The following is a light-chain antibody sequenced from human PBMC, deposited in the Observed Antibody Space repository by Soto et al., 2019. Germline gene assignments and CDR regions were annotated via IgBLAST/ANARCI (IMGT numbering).Light chain of an antibody. CDR1: RSDVGSYNY. J-gene: IGLJ1*01. CDR3: SSYAGSDTYV. CDR2: QVT. V-gene: IGLV2-8*01. Sequence: QSVLTRPPSASGSPGQSVTISCTGTRSDVGSYNYVSWYQQHPGKAPKLMIYQVTKRPSGVPDRFSGSKSGNTAALTVSGLQAEDEADYYCSSYAGSDTYVFGTGTKVTVL.